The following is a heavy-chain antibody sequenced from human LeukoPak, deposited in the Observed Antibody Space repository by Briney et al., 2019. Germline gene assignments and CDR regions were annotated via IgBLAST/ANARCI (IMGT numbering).Heavy chain of an antibody. D-gene: IGHD3-22*01. J-gene: IGHJ3*02. CDR2: IYYSGTT. V-gene: IGHV4-59*12. CDR1: GGSISSYY. Sequence: SETLSLTCTVSGGSISSYYWSWIRQPPGKGLEWIGYIYYSGTTNYNPSLKSRVTISVDTSKNQFSLKLSSVTAADTAVYYCARGLSKRYYDSSGHHAFDIWGQGTMVTVSS. CDR3: ARGLSKRYYDSSGHHAFDI.